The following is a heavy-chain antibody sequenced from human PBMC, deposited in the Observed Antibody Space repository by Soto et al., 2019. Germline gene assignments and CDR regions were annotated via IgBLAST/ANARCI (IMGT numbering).Heavy chain of an antibody. Sequence: QVKLVESGGGLVKPGGSLRLSCAASGFIFRDYFMSWFRQAPGKGLEWLSYISMSGTTMFYADSVKGRFTISRDNAKKSLFLQMNSLRDEDTAMYYCARDAIGDATNWFDPWGQGTLVTVSS. CDR1: GFIFRDYF. CDR2: ISMSGTTM. CDR3: ARDAIGDATNWFDP. J-gene: IGHJ5*02. V-gene: IGHV3-11*04.